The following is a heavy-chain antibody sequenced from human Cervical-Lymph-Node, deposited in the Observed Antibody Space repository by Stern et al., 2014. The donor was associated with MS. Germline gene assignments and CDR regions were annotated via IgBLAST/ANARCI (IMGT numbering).Heavy chain of an antibody. J-gene: IGHJ5*01. CDR1: GFIFSSYG. CDR3: AKDRGQQYLLNWFDF. CDR2: ISHDGSKK. V-gene: IGHV3-30*18. D-gene: IGHD6-13*01. Sequence: VHLVESGGGVVQPGRSLRVSCAASGFIFSSYGMHWVRQAPGKGLEWVAVISHDGSKKYYGDSVKGRFTISRDDSKNTLYLQMNSLRGEDTAVYFCAKDRGQQYLLNWFDFWGQGSLVTVSS.